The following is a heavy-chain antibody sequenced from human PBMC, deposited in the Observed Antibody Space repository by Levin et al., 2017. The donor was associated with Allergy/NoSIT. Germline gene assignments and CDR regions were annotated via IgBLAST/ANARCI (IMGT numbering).Heavy chain of an antibody. CDR3: ARIISSSWYFDY. CDR1: GFSLTTSGMC. CDR2: IDWDDDK. J-gene: IGHJ4*02. D-gene: IGHD6-6*01. V-gene: IGHV2-70*17. Sequence: RWSGPTLVKPTQTLTLTCTFSGFSLTTSGMCVGWIRQPPGKALEWLARIDWDDDKFYSTSLKTRLTISKDTSKNQVVLTMTNMDPVDTATYYCARIISSSWYFDYWGQGTLVTVSS.